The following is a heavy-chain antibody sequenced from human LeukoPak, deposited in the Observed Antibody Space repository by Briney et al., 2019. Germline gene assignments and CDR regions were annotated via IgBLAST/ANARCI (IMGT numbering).Heavy chain of an antibody. CDR2: INHSGST. Sequence: SETLSLTCAVYGGSFSGYYWSWIRQPPGKGLEWIGEINHSGSTNYNPSLTSRGTISVDTSKNQFSLKLSSVTAADTAVYYCARGPTVVVPASGGCFDFWGQGTLVTVSS. CDR1: GGSFSGYY. V-gene: IGHV4-34*01. CDR3: ARGPTVVVPASGGCFDF. J-gene: IGHJ5*01. D-gene: IGHD2-2*01.